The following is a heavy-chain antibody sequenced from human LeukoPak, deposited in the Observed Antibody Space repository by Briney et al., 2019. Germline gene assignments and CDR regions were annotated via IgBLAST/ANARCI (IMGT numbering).Heavy chain of an antibody. J-gene: IGHJ4*02. CDR1: GYTFTGCY. Sequence: GASVKVSCKASGYTFTGCYMHWVRQAPGQGLEWMGWINPNSGGTNYAQKFQGRVTMTRDTSISTAYMELSRLRSDDTAVYYCARAGVYSSGWYSFDYWGQGTLVTVSS. CDR2: INPNSGGT. CDR3: ARAGVYSSGWYSFDY. V-gene: IGHV1-2*02. D-gene: IGHD6-19*01.